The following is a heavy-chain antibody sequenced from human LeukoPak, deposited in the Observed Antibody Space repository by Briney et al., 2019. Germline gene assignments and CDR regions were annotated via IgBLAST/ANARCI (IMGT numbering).Heavy chain of an antibody. V-gene: IGHV3-30*03. CDR1: GFTFGNYG. J-gene: IGHJ2*01. D-gene: IGHD2-2*01. Sequence: PGMSLRLSCAASGFTFGNYGMHWVRQAPGKGLEWVAYIVYDRSYTYHADSVKGRFIISRDSSKSALYLQMSSLRPEDTAVYYCATQAASQLPYWFFDLWGRGTLVTVSS. CDR2: IVYDRSYT. CDR3: ATQAASQLPYWFFDL.